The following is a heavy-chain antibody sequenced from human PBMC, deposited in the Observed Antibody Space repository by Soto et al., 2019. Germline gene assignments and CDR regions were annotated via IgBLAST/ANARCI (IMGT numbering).Heavy chain of an antibody. V-gene: IGHV3-23*01. CDR1: GFTFNTFA. Sequence: EVQLLESGGGVVPPGGSLRLSCAASGFTFNTFAMTWVRQAPGKGLEWVSSISGSGSVTGDADSVKGRFTISRDSSKSTLYLQMNALRGEDTAVYYCAKEPNGNVWYSPFDSWGQGALVTVSS. CDR3: AKEPNGNVWYSPFDS. J-gene: IGHJ4*02. D-gene: IGHD6-19*01. CDR2: ISGSGSVT.